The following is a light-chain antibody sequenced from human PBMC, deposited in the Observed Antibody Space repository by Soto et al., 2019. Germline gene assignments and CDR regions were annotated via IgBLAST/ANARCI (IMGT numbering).Light chain of an antibody. CDR2: GAS. CDR1: QSVSSSY. V-gene: IGKV3-20*01. J-gene: IGKJ2*01. Sequence: IVVTQSPGTLSLSPGERATLSCRASQSVSSSYLAWYQQKPGQAPRLLIYGASSRATGIPDRCSGSGSGTAFPLTISTLEPEDFAVYYCKQYGRSSAYTFGQGTKLEIK. CDR3: KQYGRSSAYT.